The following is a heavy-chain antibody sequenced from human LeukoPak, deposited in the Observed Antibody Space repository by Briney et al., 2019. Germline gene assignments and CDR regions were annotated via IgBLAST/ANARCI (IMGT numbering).Heavy chain of an antibody. CDR3: ARYSYKHDC. CDR2: MKEDGSQE. J-gene: IGHJ4*02. V-gene: IGHV3-7*01. Sequence: GGSLRLSCAASGFTFSHYWMTWVRQAPGKGLEWVANMKEDGSQETYVDSVKGRFTISKDNAKNSLYLQMNNVRAEDTAVYYCARYSYKHDCWGQGTLVTVSS. D-gene: IGHD2-15*01. CDR1: GFTFSHYW.